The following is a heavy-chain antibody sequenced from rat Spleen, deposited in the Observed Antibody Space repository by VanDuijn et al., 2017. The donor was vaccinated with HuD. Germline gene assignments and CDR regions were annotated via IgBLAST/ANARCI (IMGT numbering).Heavy chain of an antibody. D-gene: IGHD1-7*01. CDR1: GLSLTSNS. CDR2: IWTGGST. V-gene: IGHV2-47*01. CDR3: VRFRILWAADY. Sequence: QVQLKESGPGLVQPSQTLSLTCTVSGLSLTSNSVSWIRQPPGKGLEWMGVIWTGGSTAYNSLLKSRLSITRDISKSQVFLKMNSLQTEDTATYYCVRFRILWAADYWGQGVMVTVSS. J-gene: IGHJ2*01.